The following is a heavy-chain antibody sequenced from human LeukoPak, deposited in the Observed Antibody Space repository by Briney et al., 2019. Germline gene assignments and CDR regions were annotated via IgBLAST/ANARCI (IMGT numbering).Heavy chain of an antibody. D-gene: IGHD2-21*01. J-gene: IGHJ4*02. Sequence: GGSLRLSCAASGFTFSSYAMSWVRQAPGKGLEWVSAISGSGGGTYYADSVKDRFTISRDTSENTLYLQMNSLRAEDTAVYYCAKDLAYCGGDCYTGLDYWGQGTLVTVSS. V-gene: IGHV3-23*01. CDR1: GFTFSSYA. CDR2: ISGSGGGT. CDR3: AKDLAYCGGDCYTGLDY.